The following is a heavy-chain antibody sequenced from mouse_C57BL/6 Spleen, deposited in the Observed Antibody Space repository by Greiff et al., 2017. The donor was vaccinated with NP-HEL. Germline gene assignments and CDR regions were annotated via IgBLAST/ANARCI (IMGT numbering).Heavy chain of an antibody. J-gene: IGHJ2*01. Sequence: EVQLQESGGGLVQPGGSMKLSCVASGFTFSNYWMNWVRQSPEKGLEWVAQIRLKSDNYATHYAESVKGRFTISRDDSKSSVYLQMNNLSAEDTGIYYCTGDYYDYPYLTKALFDDRGHGTTLTVAS. D-gene: IGHD2-4*01. CDR2: IRLKSDNYAT. CDR3: TGDYYDYPYLTKALFDD. V-gene: IGHV6-3*01. CDR1: GFTFSNYW.